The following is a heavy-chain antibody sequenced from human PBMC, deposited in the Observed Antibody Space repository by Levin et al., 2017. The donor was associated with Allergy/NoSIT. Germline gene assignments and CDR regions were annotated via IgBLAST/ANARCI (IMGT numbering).Heavy chain of an antibody. Sequence: SQTLSLTCTVSGGSISSYYWSWIRQPPGKGLEWIGYIYYSGNTDYNPSLKSLVTISVDMSKNQFSLKLSSVTAADTALYYCARDRIAAAGTRGNYYGMDVWGQGTTVTVSS. CDR2: IYYSGNT. CDR3: ARDRIAAAGTRGNYYGMDV. CDR1: GGSISSYY. V-gene: IGHV4-59*01. D-gene: IGHD6-13*01. J-gene: IGHJ6*02.